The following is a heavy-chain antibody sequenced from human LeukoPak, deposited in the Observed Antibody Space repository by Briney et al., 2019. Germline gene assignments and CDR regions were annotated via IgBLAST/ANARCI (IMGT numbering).Heavy chain of an antibody. CDR3: ARDDPMVRGVTTNRLDY. Sequence: PGGSLRLSCAASGFTFSSYAMHWVRQAPGKGLEWVAVISYDGSNKYYADSVKGRFTISRDNSKDTLYLQMNSLRADDTAVYYCARDDPMVRGVTTNRLDYWGQGTLVTVSS. CDR2: ISYDGSNK. V-gene: IGHV3-30*04. J-gene: IGHJ4*02. D-gene: IGHD3-10*01. CDR1: GFTFSSYA.